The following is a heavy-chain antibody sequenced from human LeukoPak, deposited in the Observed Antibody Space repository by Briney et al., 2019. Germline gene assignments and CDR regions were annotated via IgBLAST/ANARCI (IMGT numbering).Heavy chain of an antibody. CDR3: AKLPSGSYYFDY. CDR2: ISYDGGNT. D-gene: IGHD1-26*01. CDR1: GFTFSSNA. J-gene: IGHJ4*02. Sequence: PGGSLRLSCAASGFTFSSNAIHWVRQAPGKGLEWVAEISYDGGNTYYADSVKGRFTISRDNSKNTLYLQMNSLRAEDTAVYYCAKLPSGSYYFDYWGLGTLVTVSS. V-gene: IGHV3-30-3*02.